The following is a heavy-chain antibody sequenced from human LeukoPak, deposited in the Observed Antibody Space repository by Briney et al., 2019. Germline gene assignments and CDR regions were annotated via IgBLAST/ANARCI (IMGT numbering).Heavy chain of an antibody. Sequence: IPGGSLRLSCAASGFTFSSYSMNWVRQAPGKGLEWVSSISSSSSYIYYADSVKGRFTISRDNAKNSLYLQMNSLRAEDTAVYYCARDDSSSWYDFWFDPWGQGTLVTVSS. CDR1: GFTFSSYS. J-gene: IGHJ5*02. V-gene: IGHV3-21*01. CDR3: ARDDSSSWYDFWFDP. D-gene: IGHD6-13*01. CDR2: ISSSSSYI.